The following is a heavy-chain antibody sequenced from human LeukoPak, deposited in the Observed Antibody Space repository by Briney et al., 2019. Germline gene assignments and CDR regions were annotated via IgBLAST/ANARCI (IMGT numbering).Heavy chain of an antibody. CDR1: GGNFSSYA. CDR3: ASTHRAYYGSGSSSY. J-gene: IGHJ4*02. D-gene: IGHD3-10*01. Sequence: SVKVSCKASGGNFSSYAISWVRQAPEQGLEWMGGIIPIFGTANYAQKFQGRVTITADESTSTAYMELSSLRSEDTAVYYCASTHRAYYGSGSSSYWGQGTLVTVSS. V-gene: IGHV1-69*01. CDR2: IIPIFGTA.